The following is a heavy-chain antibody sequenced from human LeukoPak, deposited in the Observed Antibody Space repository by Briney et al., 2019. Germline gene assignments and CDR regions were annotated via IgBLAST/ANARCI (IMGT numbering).Heavy chain of an antibody. D-gene: IGHD2-15*01. Sequence: SETLSLTCTVSGGSISSSSYYWGWIRQPPGKGLEWIGNIYYSGNTYYNPSLKSRVTISVDTSKNQLSLKLSSVTAADTAVYYCASFKDLMGAFDIWGQGTMVTVSS. CDR2: IYYSGNT. CDR1: GGSISSSSYY. V-gene: IGHV4-39*07. J-gene: IGHJ3*02. CDR3: ASFKDLMGAFDI.